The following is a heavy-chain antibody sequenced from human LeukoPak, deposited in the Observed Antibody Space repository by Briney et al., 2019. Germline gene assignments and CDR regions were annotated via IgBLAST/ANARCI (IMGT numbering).Heavy chain of an antibody. J-gene: IGHJ6*03. CDR2: ISWNSGSI. Sequence: GGPLRLSCAASGFTFDDYAMHWVRQAPGKGLEWFSDISWNSGSIGYADSVKGRFTISRDNAKNSLYLQMNSLRAEDTALYYCAKGPGSCLLYYYYMDVWGKGTTVTVSS. CDR1: GFTFDDYA. D-gene: IGHD1-26*01. V-gene: IGHV3-9*01. CDR3: AKGPGSCLLYYYYMDV.